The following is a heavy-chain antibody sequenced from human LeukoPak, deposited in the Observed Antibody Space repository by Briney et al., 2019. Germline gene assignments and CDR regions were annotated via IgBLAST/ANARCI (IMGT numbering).Heavy chain of an antibody. Sequence: GRSLRLSCVVSGFTFSDSGMHWVRQAPGKGLEWVAVIWYGGINKNYADSVKGRFTISRDNSKNTVYLQMNSLRAEDTAVYSCAKYTSGTSYRGLDQWGQGTLVTVSS. CDR3: AKYTSGTSYRGLDQ. CDR1: GFTFSDSG. CDR2: IWYGGINK. J-gene: IGHJ4*02. V-gene: IGHV3-33*06. D-gene: IGHD3-10*01.